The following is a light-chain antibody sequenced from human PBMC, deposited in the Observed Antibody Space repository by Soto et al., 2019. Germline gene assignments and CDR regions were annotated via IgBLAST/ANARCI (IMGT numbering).Light chain of an antibody. CDR3: QQFNNYPHRIT. CDR1: QGISSA. CDR2: DAS. J-gene: IGKJ5*01. V-gene: IGKV1D-13*01. Sequence: AIPLTQSPSSLSASVGDRVTITCRASQGISSALAWYQQKPGKAPKLLIYDASSLESGVPSRFSGSGSGTDFTLTISSLQPEDFATYYCQQFNNYPHRITFGQGTRLEIK.